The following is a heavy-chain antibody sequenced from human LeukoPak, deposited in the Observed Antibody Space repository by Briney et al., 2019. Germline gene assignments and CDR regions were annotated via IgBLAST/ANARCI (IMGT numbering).Heavy chain of an antibody. Sequence: SQTLSLTCTVSGGSISSGDYYWSWIRQPPGKGLEWIGYIYYSGSTYYNPSLKSRVTISVDTSKNQFSLKLSSVTAADTAVYYCARRESRIRATPDAFDIWGQGTMATVSS. CDR2: IYYSGST. D-gene: IGHD2-15*01. J-gene: IGHJ3*02. CDR1: GGSISSGDYY. CDR3: ARRESRIRATPDAFDI. V-gene: IGHV4-30-4*01.